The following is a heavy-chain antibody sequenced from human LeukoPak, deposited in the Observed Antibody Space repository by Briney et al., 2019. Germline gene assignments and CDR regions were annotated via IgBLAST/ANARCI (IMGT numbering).Heavy chain of an antibody. CDR1: GFTISSYA. J-gene: IGHJ4*02. CDR2: ISGSGGST. D-gene: IGHD3-22*01. CDR3: AKDDLSYYDSSGYYPRNFDY. Sequence: PGGSLRLSCAASGFTISSYAMSLVRQAAGKGLEWVSAISGSGGSTYYADSVKGRFTISRDNSKNTLYLQMNSLRAEDTAVYYCAKDDLSYYDSSGYYPRNFDYWGQGTLVTVSS. V-gene: IGHV3-23*01.